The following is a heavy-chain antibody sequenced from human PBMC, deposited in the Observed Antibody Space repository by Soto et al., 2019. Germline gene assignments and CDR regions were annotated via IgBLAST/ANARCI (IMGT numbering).Heavy chain of an antibody. CDR3: ARPRLGGFAFDI. Sequence: GGSLRLSCAASGFTFSSYAMHWVRQAPGKGLEWVAVISYDGSNKYYADSVKGRFTISRDNSKNTLYLQMNSLRAEDTAVYYCARPRLGGFAFDIWGQGTMVTVSS. D-gene: IGHD5-12*01. CDR2: ISYDGSNK. J-gene: IGHJ3*02. V-gene: IGHV3-30-3*01. CDR1: GFTFSSYA.